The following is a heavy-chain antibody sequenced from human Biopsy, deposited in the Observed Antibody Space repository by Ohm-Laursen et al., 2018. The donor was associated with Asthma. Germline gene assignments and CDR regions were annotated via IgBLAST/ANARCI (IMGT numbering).Heavy chain of an antibody. CDR3: ARHQEAASYHYDGSIAY. V-gene: IGHV4-39*01. D-gene: IGHD3-22*01. CDR2: MYYSGSA. J-gene: IGHJ4*02. CDR1: GGAIRTSGYY. Sequence: SDTLSLTCSVSGGAIRTSGYYWGWIRQPPGKGLEWIGSMYYSGSASYNPSLESRVTISVATSKNRFSMKLISLTAAGTAVYFCARHQEAASYHYDGSIAYWGQGIPVTVSS.